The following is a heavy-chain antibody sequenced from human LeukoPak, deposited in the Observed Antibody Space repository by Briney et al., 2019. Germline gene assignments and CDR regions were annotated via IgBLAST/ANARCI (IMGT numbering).Heavy chain of an antibody. CDR2: IYYSGST. CDR1: GGSISSGDYY. V-gene: IGHV4-30-4*01. J-gene: IGHJ5*02. CDR3: ARDMSDLVVPAAMTRTNWFDP. D-gene: IGHD2-2*01. Sequence: PSETLSLTCTVSGGSISSGDYYWSWIRQPPGKGLEWIGYIYYSGSTYYNPSLKSRVTMSVDTSKNQFSLKLSSVTAADTAVYYCARDMSDLVVPAAMTRTNWFDPWGQGTLVTVSS.